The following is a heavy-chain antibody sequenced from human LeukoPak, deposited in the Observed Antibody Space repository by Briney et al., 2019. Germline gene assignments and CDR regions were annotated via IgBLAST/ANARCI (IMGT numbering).Heavy chain of an antibody. CDR3: ARELGATVVNYGMDV. CDR1: GGSISSYY. Sequence: SETLSLTCTVSGGSISSYYWSWIRQPPGKGLEWIGYIHYSGSTNYNPSLKSRVTISVDTSKNQLSLKLTSKTAADTAVYYCARELGATVVNYGMDVWGQGTTVTVSS. D-gene: IGHD4-23*01. J-gene: IGHJ6*02. V-gene: IGHV4-59*01. CDR2: IHYSGST.